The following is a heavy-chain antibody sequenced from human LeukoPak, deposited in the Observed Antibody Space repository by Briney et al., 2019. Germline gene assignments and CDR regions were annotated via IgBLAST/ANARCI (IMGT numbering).Heavy chain of an antibody. Sequence: ASVKVSCKASGGTFSSYAISWVRQAPGQGLEWMGIINPSGGSTSYAQKFQGRVTMTRDTSTSTVYMELSSLRSEDTAVCYCARDTISGSYYFDYWGQGTLVTVSS. CDR1: GGTFSSYA. CDR2: INPSGGST. V-gene: IGHV1-46*01. D-gene: IGHD3-9*01. CDR3: ARDTISGSYYFDY. J-gene: IGHJ4*02.